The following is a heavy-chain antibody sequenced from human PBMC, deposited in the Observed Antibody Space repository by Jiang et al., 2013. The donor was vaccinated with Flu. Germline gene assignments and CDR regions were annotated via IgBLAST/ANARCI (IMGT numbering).Heavy chain of an antibody. J-gene: IGHJ4*02. CDR2: IYYSGST. V-gene: IGHV4-61*01. Sequence: GGSVSSGSYYWSWIRQPPGKGLEWIGYIYYSGSTNYNPSLKSRVTISVDTSKNQFSLKLSSVTAADTAVYYCARAPRTYYYDSSGYGYWGQGTLVTVSS. CDR1: GGSVSSGSYY. D-gene: IGHD3-22*01. CDR3: ARAPRTYYYDSSGYGY.